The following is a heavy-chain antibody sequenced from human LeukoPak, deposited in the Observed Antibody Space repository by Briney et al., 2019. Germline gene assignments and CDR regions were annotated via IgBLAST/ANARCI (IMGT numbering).Heavy chain of an antibody. V-gene: IGHV3-30*04. CDR2: ISYDGSNK. CDR1: GFTFSSYA. Sequence: PGGSLRLSCAASGFTFSSYAMHWVRQAPGKGLEWVAVISYDGSNKYYADSVKGRFTIFRDNSKNTLYLQMNSLRAEDTAVYYCAKPGYYYYMDVWGKGTTVTISS. CDR3: AKPGYYYYMDV. J-gene: IGHJ6*03.